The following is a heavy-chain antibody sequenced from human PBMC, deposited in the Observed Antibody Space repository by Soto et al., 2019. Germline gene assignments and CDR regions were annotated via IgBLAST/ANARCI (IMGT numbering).Heavy chain of an antibody. CDR3: AREDVEMATIYAY. D-gene: IGHD5-12*01. Sequence: ASETLSLICAVYGGSFSGYYWSWIRQPPGKGLEWIGEINHSGSTNYNPSLKSRVTISVDTSKNQFSLKLSSVTAADTAVYYCAREDVEMATIYAYWGQGTLVTVSS. CDR1: GGSFSGYY. V-gene: IGHV4-34*01. J-gene: IGHJ4*02. CDR2: INHSGST.